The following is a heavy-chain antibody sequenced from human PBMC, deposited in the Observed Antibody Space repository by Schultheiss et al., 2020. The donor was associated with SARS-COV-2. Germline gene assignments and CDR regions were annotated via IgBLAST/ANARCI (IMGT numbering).Heavy chain of an antibody. V-gene: IGHV3-48*01. D-gene: IGHD2-2*01. J-gene: IGHJ5*02. CDR2: ISSSGSTI. Sequence: GGSLRLSCAASGFTFSLYSMHWVRQAPGKGLEWVSYISSSGSTIYYADSVKGRFTVSRDSAKNSLYLQMSSLRAEDTAVYYCARDLELGYCSSTSCYPNWFDPWGQGTLVTVSS. CDR1: GFTFSLYS. CDR3: ARDLELGYCSSTSCYPNWFDP.